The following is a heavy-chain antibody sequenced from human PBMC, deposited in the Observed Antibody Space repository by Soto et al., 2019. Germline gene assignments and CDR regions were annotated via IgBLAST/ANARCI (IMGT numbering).Heavy chain of an antibody. Sequence: GGSLRLSCAASGFTFSNAWMNWVRQAPGKGLEWVGRIKSKTDGGTTDYAAPVKGRFTISRDDSKNTLYLQMNSLKTEDTAVYYCTTDLPYYDFWSGYYSGSPTDAFDIWGQGTIVTVSS. J-gene: IGHJ3*02. V-gene: IGHV3-15*07. CDR2: IKSKTDGGTT. D-gene: IGHD3-3*01. CDR3: TTDLPYYDFWSGYYSGSPTDAFDI. CDR1: GFTFSNAW.